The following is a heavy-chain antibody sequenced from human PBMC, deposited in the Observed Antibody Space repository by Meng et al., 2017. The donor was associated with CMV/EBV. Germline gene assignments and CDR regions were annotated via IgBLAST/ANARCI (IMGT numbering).Heavy chain of an antibody. CDR3: ARQHNSSSWIINWFDP. CDR1: GYTFTGYY. J-gene: IGHJ5*02. D-gene: IGHD6-13*01. Sequence: VRVVQSGAEVKKPGASVKVSCKASGYTFTGYYMHWVRQAPGQGLEWMGWINPNSGGTNYAQKFQGRVTMTRDTSISTAYMELSRLRSDDTAVYYCARQHNSSSWIINWFDPWGQGTLVTVSS. CDR2: INPNSGGT. V-gene: IGHV1-2*02.